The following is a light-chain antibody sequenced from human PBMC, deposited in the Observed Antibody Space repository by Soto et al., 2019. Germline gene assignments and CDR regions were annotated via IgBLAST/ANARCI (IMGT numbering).Light chain of an antibody. Sequence: DIQMTQSPSTLSASVGDTVTITCRASQSVSRWLNWYQQKLGKAPRLLIYEASNLEIGVPSRFSGSGSGTEFILTINSLQPADSATYYCQQFNSKVWTFGQGTKVEI. CDR1: QSVSRW. CDR3: QQFNSKVWT. CDR2: EAS. V-gene: IGKV1-5*01. J-gene: IGKJ1*01.